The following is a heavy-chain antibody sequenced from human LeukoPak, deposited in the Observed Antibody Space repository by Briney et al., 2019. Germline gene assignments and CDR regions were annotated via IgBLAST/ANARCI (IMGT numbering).Heavy chain of an antibody. CDR3: ARSATVTTGYFDY. V-gene: IGHV4-34*01. Sequence: SETLSLTCAVYGGSLSGYYWNWIRQPPGKGLEWIGEINHSGSTNYNPSLKSRVTISVDTSKNQFSLKLTSVTAAETAVYYCARSATVTTGYFDYWGQGALVTVSS. CDR1: GGSLSGYY. J-gene: IGHJ4*02. CDR2: INHSGST. D-gene: IGHD4-17*01.